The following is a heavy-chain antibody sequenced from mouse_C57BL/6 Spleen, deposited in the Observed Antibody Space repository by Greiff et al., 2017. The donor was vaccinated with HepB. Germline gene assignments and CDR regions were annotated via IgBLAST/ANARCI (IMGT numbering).Heavy chain of an antibody. Sequence: VQLQQSGAELVNPGASVNLSCKASGYTLTSYWMHWVQQRPGQGLEWIGEINPSNGRTNYNEKFKSKATLTVDKSSSTAYMQRSSPTSEDSAVYYCARLLINFDYWGQGTTLTVSS. D-gene: IGHD2-1*01. V-gene: IGHV1S81*02. J-gene: IGHJ2*01. CDR3: ARLLINFDY. CDR1: GYTLTSYW. CDR2: INPSNGRT.